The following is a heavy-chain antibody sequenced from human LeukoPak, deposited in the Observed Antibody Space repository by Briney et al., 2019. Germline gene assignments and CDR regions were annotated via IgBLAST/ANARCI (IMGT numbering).Heavy chain of an antibody. D-gene: IGHD4-11*01. CDR2: ISWDGGDT. V-gene: IGHV3-43D*03. Sequence: GGSLRLSCAASGFTFSSYGMHWVRQAPGKGLEWVSLISWDGGDTYYADSVKGRFTISRDNSKNSLFLQMNSLRAEDTAVYYCARSYNFDCWGQGTLVTVSS. J-gene: IGHJ4*02. CDR3: ARSYNFDC. CDR1: GFTFSSYG.